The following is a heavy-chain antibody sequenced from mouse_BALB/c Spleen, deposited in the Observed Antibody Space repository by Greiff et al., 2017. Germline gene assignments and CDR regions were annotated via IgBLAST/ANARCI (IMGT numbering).Heavy chain of an antibody. CDR3: ARKDDYDEFYAMDY. D-gene: IGHD2-4*01. V-gene: IGHV1S81*02. CDR2: INPSNGRT. CDR1: GYTFTSYW. Sequence: QVQLKQPGAELVKPGASVKLSCKASGYTFTSYWMHWVKQRPGQGLEWIGEINPSNGRTNYNEKFKSKATLTVDKSSSTAYMQLSSLTSEDSAVYYCARKDDYDEFYAMDYWGQGTSVTVSS. J-gene: IGHJ4*01.